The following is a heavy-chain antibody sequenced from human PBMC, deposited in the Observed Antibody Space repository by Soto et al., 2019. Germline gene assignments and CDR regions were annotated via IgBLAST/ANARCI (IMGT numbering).Heavy chain of an antibody. V-gene: IGHV1-69*13. Sequence: ASVKVSCKAPGGTFSSYAISWVRQAPGQGLEWLGGIIPIFGTANYAQKFQGRVTITADESTSTAYMELSSLRSEDTAVYYCATPRVTRTDDAFDIWGQGTMVTVSS. D-gene: IGHD4-17*01. CDR1: GGTFSSYA. J-gene: IGHJ3*02. CDR3: ATPRVTRTDDAFDI. CDR2: IIPIFGTA.